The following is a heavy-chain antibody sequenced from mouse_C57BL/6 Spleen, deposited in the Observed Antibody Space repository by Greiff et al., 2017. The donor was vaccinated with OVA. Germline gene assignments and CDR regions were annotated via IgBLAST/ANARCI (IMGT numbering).Heavy chain of an antibody. D-gene: IGHD2-1*01. V-gene: IGHV5-17*01. CDR1: GFTFSDYG. CDR2: ISSGSSTI. CDR3: ARGGGKNYAMDY. J-gene: IGHJ4*01. Sequence: EVMLVESGGGLVKPGGSLKLSCAASGFTFSDYGMHWVRQAPEKGLEWVAYISSGSSTIYYADTVKGRFTISRDNAKNTLFLQMTSLRSEDTAMYYCARGGGKNYAMDYWGQGTSVTVSS.